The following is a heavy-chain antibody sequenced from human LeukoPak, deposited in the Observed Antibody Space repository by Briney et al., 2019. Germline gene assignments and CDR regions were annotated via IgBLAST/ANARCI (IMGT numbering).Heavy chain of an antibody. J-gene: IGHJ4*02. Sequence: PGRSLRLSCAASGFTFSSYWMHWVRQAPGKGLVWVSRINSDGSSTSYADSVKGRFTISRDNAKNTLYLQMNSLRAEDTAVYYCARVEWELLGGFDYWGQGTLVTVSS. CDR3: ARVEWELLGGFDY. CDR2: INSDGSST. CDR1: GFTFSSYW. V-gene: IGHV3-74*01. D-gene: IGHD1-26*01.